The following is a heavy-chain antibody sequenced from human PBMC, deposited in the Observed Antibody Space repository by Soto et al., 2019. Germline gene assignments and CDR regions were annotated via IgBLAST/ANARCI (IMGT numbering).Heavy chain of an antibody. CDR3: ARVCEYLLLWVWFDP. J-gene: IGHJ5*02. Sequence: SETLSLTCTVSGGSVSSGSYYWSRIRQPPGKGLEWIGYIYYSGSTNYNPSLKSRVTISVDTSKNQFSLKLSSVTAADTAVYYCARVCEYLLLWVWFDPWGQGTLVTVSS. D-gene: IGHD2-2*01. CDR2: IYYSGST. V-gene: IGHV4-61*01. CDR1: GGSVSSGSYY.